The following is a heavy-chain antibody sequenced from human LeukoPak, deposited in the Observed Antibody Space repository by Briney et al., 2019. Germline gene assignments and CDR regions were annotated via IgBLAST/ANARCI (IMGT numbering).Heavy chain of an antibody. J-gene: IGHJ3*02. CDR2: IKSDGSST. CDR3: AKMRDYYDGGGYGAFDI. V-gene: IGHV3-74*01. Sequence: PGGSLRLSCAASGFTFSSYWMHWVRQAPGKGLVWVSRIKSDGSSTSYADSVRGRFTISRDNSKNTLYLQMHSLRVEDTAVYYCAKMRDYYDGGGYGAFDIWGQGILVTVSS. D-gene: IGHD3-22*01. CDR1: GFTFSSYW.